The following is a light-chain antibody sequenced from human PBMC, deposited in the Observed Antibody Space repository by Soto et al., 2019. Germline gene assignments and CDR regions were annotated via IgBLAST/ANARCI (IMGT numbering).Light chain of an antibody. CDR1: QSVSSY. V-gene: IGKV3-11*01. Sequence: EIVLTQSPATLSLSPGERATLSCRASQSVSSYLAWYQQKPGQAPRLLNYDASNRATGIPARFSGSGSGTDFTLTIGSLEPEDFAVYYCQQRSNWPPPLTFGGGPKVEIK. J-gene: IGKJ4*01. CDR3: QQRSNWPPPLT. CDR2: DAS.